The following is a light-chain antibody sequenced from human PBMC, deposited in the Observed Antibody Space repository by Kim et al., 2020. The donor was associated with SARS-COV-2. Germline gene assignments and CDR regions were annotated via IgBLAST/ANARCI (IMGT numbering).Light chain of an antibody. CDR2: DVT. V-gene: IGLV2-8*01. CDR3: SSYAGSNNFV. CDR1: SSDVGNYNY. J-gene: IGLJ1*01. Sequence: GQSVTISCAGTSSDVGNYNYVSWYQQHPGKAPKLMIYDVTKRPSGVPYRFSGSKSGNTASLTVSGLQAEDEADYFCSSYAGSNNFVFGTGTKVTVL.